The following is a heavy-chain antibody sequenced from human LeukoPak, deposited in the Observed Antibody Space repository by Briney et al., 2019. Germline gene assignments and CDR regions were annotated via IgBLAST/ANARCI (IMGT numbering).Heavy chain of an antibody. CDR1: GFTFSSYS. D-gene: IGHD5-18*01. V-gene: IGHV3-48*01. J-gene: IGHJ6*03. CDR3: ARGWVDTAMVTGYYYYYMDV. CDR2: ISSSSSTI. Sequence: PGGSLRLSCAASGFTFSSYSMNWVRQAPGKGREWVSYISSSSSTIYYADSVKGRFTISRDNAKNSLYLQMNSLRAEDTAVYYCARGWVDTAMVTGYYYYYMDVWGKGTTVTVSS.